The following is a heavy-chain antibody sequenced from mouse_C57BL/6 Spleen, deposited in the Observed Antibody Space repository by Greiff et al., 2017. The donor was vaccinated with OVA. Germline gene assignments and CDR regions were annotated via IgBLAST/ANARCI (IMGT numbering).Heavy chain of an antibody. Sequence: QVQLQQSGPELVKPGASVKISCKASGYAFSSSWMNWVKQRPGEGLEWIGRIYPGDGDTNYNGKFKGKATLTADKSSSTAYMQLSSLTSEDSAVYFCASPNSPVGRSSYGYFDVWGTGTTVTVSS. D-gene: IGHD1-1*01. CDR2: IYPGDGDT. J-gene: IGHJ1*03. V-gene: IGHV1-82*01. CDR1: GYAFSSSW. CDR3: ASPNSPVGRSSYGYFDV.